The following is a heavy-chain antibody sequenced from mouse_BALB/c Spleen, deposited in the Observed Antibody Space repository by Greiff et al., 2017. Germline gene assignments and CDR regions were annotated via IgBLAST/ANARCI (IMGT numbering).Heavy chain of an antibody. V-gene: IGHV1-9*01. CDR3: ARSGNHYYAMDY. Sequence: VKLQESGAELMKPGASVKISCKATGYTFSSYWIEWVKQRPGHGLEWIGEILPGSGSTNYNEKFKGKATFTADTSSNTAYMQLSSLTSEDSAVYYCARSGNHYYAMDYWGQGTSVTVSS. J-gene: IGHJ4*01. CDR2: ILPGSGST. D-gene: IGHD1-3*01. CDR1: GYTFSSYW.